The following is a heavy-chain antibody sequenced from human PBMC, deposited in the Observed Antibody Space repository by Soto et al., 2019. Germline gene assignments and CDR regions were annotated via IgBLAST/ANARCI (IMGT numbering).Heavy chain of an antibody. CDR3: AKGTTELVDY. Sequence: GSLRLSCAASGFTFSSYGMHWVRQAPGKGLEWVAVISYDGSNKYYADSVKGRFTISRDNSKNTLYLQMNSLRAEDTAVYYCAKGTTELVDYWGQGTLVTVYS. V-gene: IGHV3-30*18. J-gene: IGHJ4*02. D-gene: IGHD1-7*01. CDR1: GFTFSSYG. CDR2: ISYDGSNK.